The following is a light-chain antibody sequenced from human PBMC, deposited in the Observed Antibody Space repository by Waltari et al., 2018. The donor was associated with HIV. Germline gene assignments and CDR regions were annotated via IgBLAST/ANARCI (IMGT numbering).Light chain of an antibody. V-gene: IGLV2-23*02. CDR1: STDIGSYDL. Sequence: QSALTPPASVSGSPGQSITISCTGLSTDIGSYDLFSWYQQHPGKAPKLMIYEVTKRPSGVSNRFSGSKSGNTASLTISGLQAEDEADYHCCSYAGGITHVLFGGGTKLTVL. CDR3: CSYAGGITHVL. CDR2: EVT. J-gene: IGLJ2*01.